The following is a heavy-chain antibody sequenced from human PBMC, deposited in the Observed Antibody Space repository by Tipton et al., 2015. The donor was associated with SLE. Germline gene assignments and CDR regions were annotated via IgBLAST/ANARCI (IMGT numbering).Heavy chain of an antibody. V-gene: IGHV3-30*04. CDR3: ARDSRSDY. J-gene: IGHJ4*02. CDR2: ISYDGSNK. Sequence: SLRLSCAASGFTFSSYAMHWVRQAPGKGLEWVAVISYDGSNKYYADSVKGRFTISRDNSKNTLYLQMNSLRAEDTAVYYCARDSRSDYWGQGTLVTVSS. CDR1: GFTFSSYA.